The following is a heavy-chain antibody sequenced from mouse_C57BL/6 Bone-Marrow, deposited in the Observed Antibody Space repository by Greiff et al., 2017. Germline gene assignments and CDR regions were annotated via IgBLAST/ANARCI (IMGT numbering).Heavy chain of an antibody. J-gene: IGHJ3*01. CDR2: ISDGGSYT. V-gene: IGHV5-4*01. CDR1: GFTFSSYA. CDR3: ARGEAWFAY. Sequence: EVQLMESGGGLVKPGGSLKLSCAASGFTFSSYAMSWVRQTPEKRLEWVATISDGGSYTYYPDNVKGRFTISRDNAKNNLYLQMSHLKSEDTAMYYCARGEAWFAYWGQGTLVTVSA.